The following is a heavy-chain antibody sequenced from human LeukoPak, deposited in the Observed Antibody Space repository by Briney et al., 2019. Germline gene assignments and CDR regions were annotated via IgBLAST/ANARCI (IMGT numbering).Heavy chain of an antibody. CDR3: ATCNDYSNLCGYYYYMDV. D-gene: IGHD4-11*01. CDR1: GGSFSGYY. V-gene: IGHV4-34*01. J-gene: IGHJ6*03. CDR2: INHSGST. Sequence: SETLSLTCAVYGGSFSGYYWSWIRQPPGKGLEWIGEINHSGSTNYNPSLKSRVTISVDTSKNQFSLKLSSVTAADTAVYYCATCNDYSNLCGYYYYMDVWGKGTTVTVSS.